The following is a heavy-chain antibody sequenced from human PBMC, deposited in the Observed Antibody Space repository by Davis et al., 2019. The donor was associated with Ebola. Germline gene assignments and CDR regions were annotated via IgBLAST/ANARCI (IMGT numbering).Heavy chain of an antibody. Sequence: KVSCKGSGYSFTTYWIGWVRQMPGKGLEWMGIIYPRDSDTRYSPSFQGQVTISADKSINTAYLQWSSLKASDTAMYYCARLDGPYSSSPWYFDYWGQGTLVTVSS. CDR2: IYPRDSDT. D-gene: IGHD6-6*01. V-gene: IGHV5-51*01. CDR1: GYSFTTYW. J-gene: IGHJ4*02. CDR3: ARLDGPYSSSPWYFDY.